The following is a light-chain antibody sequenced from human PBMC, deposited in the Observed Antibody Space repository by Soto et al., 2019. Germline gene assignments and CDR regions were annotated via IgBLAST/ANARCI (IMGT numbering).Light chain of an antibody. V-gene: IGKV1-39*01. J-gene: IGKJ5*01. Sequence: DIQLTQSPSFLSASVGDRVTITCRASQDISNFLAWYHQKSGKAPKLLIYAASSLQSGVPSRFSGSGSGTDFTLTISSLQPEDFATYYCQQSYSTPITFGQGTRLEIK. CDR2: AAS. CDR1: QDISNF. CDR3: QQSYSTPIT.